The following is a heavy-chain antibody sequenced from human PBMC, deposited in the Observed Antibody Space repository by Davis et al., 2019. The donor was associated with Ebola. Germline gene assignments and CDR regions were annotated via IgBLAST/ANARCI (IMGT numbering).Heavy chain of an antibody. Sequence: SETLSLTCAVYGGSSSGYYWSWIRQPPGKGLAWIGEINHSGSTNYNPSLKSRVTISVDTSKNQFSLKLSSVTAADTAVYYCAGRYNWNDRYYYYGMDVWGQGTTVTVSS. D-gene: IGHD1-1*01. J-gene: IGHJ6*02. CDR2: INHSGST. CDR1: GGSSSGYY. V-gene: IGHV4-34*01. CDR3: AGRYNWNDRYYYYGMDV.